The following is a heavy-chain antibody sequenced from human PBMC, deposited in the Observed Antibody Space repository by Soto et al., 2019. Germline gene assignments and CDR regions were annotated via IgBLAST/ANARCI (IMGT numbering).Heavy chain of an antibody. V-gene: IGHV4-34*01. D-gene: IGHD6-19*01. J-gene: IGHJ3*02. Sequence: QVQLQQWGAGLLKPSETLSLTCAVYGGSFSGYYWSWIRQPPGKGLEWIGEINHSGSTNYNPSLKSRVTISVDTSKNQFSLKLSSVTAADTAVYYCAGPLKILAGPNHDAFDIWGQGTMVTVSS. CDR1: GGSFSGYY. CDR2: INHSGST. CDR3: AGPLKILAGPNHDAFDI.